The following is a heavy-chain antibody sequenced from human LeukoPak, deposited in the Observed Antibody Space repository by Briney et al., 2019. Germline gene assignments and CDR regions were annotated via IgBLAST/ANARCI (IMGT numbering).Heavy chain of an antibody. V-gene: IGHV1-46*01. D-gene: IGHD1-26*01. CDR1: GYTFTSYD. J-gene: IGHJ5*02. CDR3: ARDWPQVGAIRNWFDP. CDR2: INTSGGST. Sequence: ASVKVSCKASGYTFTSYDMHWVRQAPGQGLEWMGIINTSGGSTRYAQKFQGRVTMTRDMSTSTVYMELSSLRSEDTAVYYCARDWPQVGAIRNWFDPWGQGTLVTVSS.